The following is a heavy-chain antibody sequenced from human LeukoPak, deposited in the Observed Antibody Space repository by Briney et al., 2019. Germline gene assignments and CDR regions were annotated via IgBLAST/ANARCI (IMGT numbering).Heavy chain of an antibody. D-gene: IGHD3-22*01. CDR1: GFTFRDYA. V-gene: IGHV3-7*01. CDR3: AKEDSGDSWDY. Sequence: GRSLRLSCAASGFTFRDYAMSWVRQAPGKGPEWVANIKEDGSEKHYVDSVKGRFTISRDNAKNSLYLQMNSLRAEDTAVYYCAKEDSGDSWDYWGQGTLVTVSS. J-gene: IGHJ4*02. CDR2: IKEDGSEK.